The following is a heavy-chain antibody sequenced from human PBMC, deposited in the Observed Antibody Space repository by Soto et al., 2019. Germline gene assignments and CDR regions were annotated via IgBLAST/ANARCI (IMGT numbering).Heavy chain of an antibody. V-gene: IGHV4-31*03. J-gene: IGHJ3*02. CDR1: GGSISSGGYY. Sequence: PSETLSLTCTVSGGSISSGGYYWSWIRQHPGKGLEWIGYIYYSGSTYYNPSLKSRVTISVDTSKNQFSLKLSSVTAADTAVYYCARDRPTGDPEAFDIWGQGTMVTVSS. CDR3: ARDRPTGDPEAFDI. CDR2: IYYSGST. D-gene: IGHD7-27*01.